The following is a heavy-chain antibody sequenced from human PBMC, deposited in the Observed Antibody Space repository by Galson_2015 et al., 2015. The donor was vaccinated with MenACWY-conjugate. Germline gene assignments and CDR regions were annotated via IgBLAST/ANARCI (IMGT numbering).Heavy chain of an antibody. CDR3: VRDLFYYNSGTYHDCFDI. V-gene: IGHV1-18*01. J-gene: IGHJ3*02. CDR1: GYTFPSYG. D-gene: IGHD3-10*01. Sequence: SVKVSCKASGYTFPSYGISWVRQAPGQGLQWVGWISGYNGATYYAQNLQGRVTMTIDTSTTAAYMELRSLRSDDTAVYYCVRDLFYYNSGTYHDCFDIWGQGTMVTVSS. CDR2: ISGYNGAT.